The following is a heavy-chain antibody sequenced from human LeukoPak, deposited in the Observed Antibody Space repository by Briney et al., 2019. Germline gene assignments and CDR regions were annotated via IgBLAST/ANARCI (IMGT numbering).Heavy chain of an antibody. V-gene: IGHV4-59*01. CDR3: ARVPGGGTAAN. CDR2: IYYSGST. J-gene: IGHJ3*01. CDR1: GGSMSSYY. Sequence: SETLSLTCTVSGGSMSSYYWSWIRQPPGKGLEWIGYIYYSGSTNYNPSLKSRVTMSVDTSKNQFSLKLSSVTAADTAVYYCARVPGGGTAANWGQGTMVTVSS. D-gene: IGHD1-7*01.